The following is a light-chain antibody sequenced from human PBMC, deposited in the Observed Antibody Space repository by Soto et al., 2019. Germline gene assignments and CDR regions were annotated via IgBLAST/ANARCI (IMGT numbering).Light chain of an antibody. V-gene: IGKV1-33*01. CDR1: QDIYDY. Sequence: DIQMTQSPSSLSASVGDSVTITCQASQDIYDYLNWYQHKPGKAPRLLIYAASNLETGVPSRFSGSGSGTDFTFTINSLQPEDIATYYCQQYDNSPMFTFGRGTNVEI. CDR2: AAS. CDR3: QQYDNSPMFT. J-gene: IGKJ2*01.